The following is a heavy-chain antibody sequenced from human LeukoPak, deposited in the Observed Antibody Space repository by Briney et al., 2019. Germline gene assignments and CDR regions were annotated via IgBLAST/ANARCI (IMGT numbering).Heavy chain of an antibody. V-gene: IGHV3-30*04. D-gene: IGHD2-2*01. J-gene: IGHJ5*02. CDR1: GFTFSSYA. CDR2: ISYDGSNK. CDR3: ARGKEVVPAAGNWFDP. Sequence: GGSLRLSCAAYGFTFSSYAMHWVRQAPGKGLEWVAVISYDGSNKYYADSVKGRFTISRDNSKNTLYLQMNSLRAEDTAVYYCARGKEVVPAAGNWFDPWGQGTLVTVSS.